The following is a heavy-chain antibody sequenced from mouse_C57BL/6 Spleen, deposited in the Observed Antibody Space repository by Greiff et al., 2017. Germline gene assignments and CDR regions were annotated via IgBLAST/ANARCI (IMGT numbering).Heavy chain of an antibody. V-gene: IGHV1-15*01. Sequence: VQLQQSGAELVRPGASVTLSCKASGYTFTDYEMHWVKQTPVHGLEWIGAIDPDTGGTAYNQKFKGKAILTADKSSSTAYMEHRSLTSEDSAVYYGTREGHGRSYAGFAYWGQGTLVTVSA. J-gene: IGHJ3*01. CDR3: TREGHGRSYAGFAY. D-gene: IGHD1-1*01. CDR2: IDPDTGGT. CDR1: GYTFTDYE.